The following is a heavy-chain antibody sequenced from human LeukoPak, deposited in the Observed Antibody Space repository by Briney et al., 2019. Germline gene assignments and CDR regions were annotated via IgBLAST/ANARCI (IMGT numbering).Heavy chain of an antibody. J-gene: IGHJ6*04. D-gene: IGHD3-10*01. Sequence: GGSLRLSCAASGFTFSSYSMNWVRQAPGKGLEWVSSISSSSSYIYYADSVKGRFTISRDNAKNSLYLQMNSLRAEDTAVYYCARDRTFRDYYGSGSYYSSDVWGKGTTVTVSS. CDR3: ARDRTFRDYYGSGSYYSSDV. CDR1: GFTFSSYS. CDR2: ISSSSSYI. V-gene: IGHV3-21*01.